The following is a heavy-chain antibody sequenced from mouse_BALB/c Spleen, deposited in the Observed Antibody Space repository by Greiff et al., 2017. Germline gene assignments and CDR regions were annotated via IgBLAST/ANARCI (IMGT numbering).Heavy chain of an antibody. Sequence: VQVVESGPGLVAPSQSLSITCTVSGFSLTGYGVNWVRQPPGKGLEWLGMIWGDGSTDYNSALKSRLSISKDNSKSQVFLKMNSLQTDDTARYYCARDRDYGSSYYAMDYWGQGTSVTVSS. CDR3: ARDRDYGSSYYAMDY. V-gene: IGHV2-6-7*01. CDR1: GFSLTGYG. D-gene: IGHD1-1*01. CDR2: IWGDGST. J-gene: IGHJ4*01.